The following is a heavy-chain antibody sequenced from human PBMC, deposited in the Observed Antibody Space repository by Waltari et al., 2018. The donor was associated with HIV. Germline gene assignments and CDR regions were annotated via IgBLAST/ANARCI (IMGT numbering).Heavy chain of an antibody. CDR3: ARDYDFWSGGYYYFGMDV. D-gene: IGHD3-3*01. CDR2: TNASNYNT. J-gene: IGHJ6*02. V-gene: IGHV1-3*01. Sequence: QVQLVQSGAVVKKPGASVRISCETSGYTFTSYGIHWVRQAPGQRLEWLGWTNASNYNTKYSQTLQGRVTFTWDTSATTAYMDLISLRPEDTAVYYCARDYDFWSGGYYYFGMDVWGQGTTVTVSS. CDR1: GYTFTSYG.